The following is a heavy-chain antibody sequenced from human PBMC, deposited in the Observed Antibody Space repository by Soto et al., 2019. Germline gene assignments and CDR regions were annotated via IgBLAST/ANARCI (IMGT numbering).Heavy chain of an antibody. J-gene: IGHJ6*02. V-gene: IGHV1-58*02. CDR3: ARGVGEVWFGDLIGYFYGMDV. D-gene: IGHD3-10*01. Sequence: SVKVSCTASGFTFSHSAMQWVRQARGQSLEWIGWVVVGSGNTNYAQKFQERVTISWDMSTNTAHMDLSSLRSEDTAMYYCARGVGEVWFGDLIGYFYGMDVWGQGTTVTVSS. CDR1: GFTFSHSA. CDR2: VVVGSGNT.